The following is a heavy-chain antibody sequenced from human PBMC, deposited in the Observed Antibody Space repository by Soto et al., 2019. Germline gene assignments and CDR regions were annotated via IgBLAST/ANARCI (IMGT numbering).Heavy chain of an antibody. Sequence: QVQLVQSGAEVKKPGASVKVSCKASGYTFTSYYMHWVRQAPGQGLEWMVIINPSGGSTSYAQKFQGRITMTRDTPTSTVYMEVSSLRSEDTAVYYCARDLGYCSGGSCYRPSYYGMDVWGQGTTVSVSS. D-gene: IGHD2-15*01. J-gene: IGHJ6*02. CDR1: GYTFTSYY. CDR3: ARDLGYCSGGSCYRPSYYGMDV. CDR2: INPSGGST. V-gene: IGHV1-46*01.